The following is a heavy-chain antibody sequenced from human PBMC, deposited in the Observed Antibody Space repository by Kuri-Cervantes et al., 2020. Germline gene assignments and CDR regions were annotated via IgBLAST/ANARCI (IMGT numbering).Heavy chain of an antibody. D-gene: IGHD5-24*01. CDR2: INWNGGST. Sequence: GESLKISCAASAFTLGDYYVSWIRQAPGKGLEWVSGINWNGGSTGYADSVKGRFTISRDNSKNTQYLQMNTLRAEDTAVYYCARLATSSDPFDIWGQGTMVTVSS. J-gene: IGHJ3*02. CDR1: AFTLGDYY. V-gene: IGHV3-20*04. CDR3: ARLATSSDPFDI.